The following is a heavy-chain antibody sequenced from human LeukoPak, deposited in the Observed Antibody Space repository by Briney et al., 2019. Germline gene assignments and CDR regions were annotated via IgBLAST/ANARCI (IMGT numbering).Heavy chain of an antibody. Sequence: GGSLRLSCAASGFTFSSYGMHWVRQAPGKGLEWVAVISYDGSNKYYADSVKGRFTISRDNSKNTLYLQMNSLRAEDTAVYYCAKGDIVVVVAANLDYWGQGTLVTVSS. D-gene: IGHD2-15*01. V-gene: IGHV3-30*18. CDR3: AKGDIVVVVAANLDY. CDR1: GFTFSSYG. CDR2: ISYDGSNK. J-gene: IGHJ4*02.